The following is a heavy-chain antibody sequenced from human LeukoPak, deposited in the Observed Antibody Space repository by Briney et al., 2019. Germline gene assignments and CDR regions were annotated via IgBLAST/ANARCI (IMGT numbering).Heavy chain of an antibody. Sequence: GGSLRLSCTASGFTFSTYSMNWVRQAPGKGLEWVSYISSSSSTIYYADSVKGRFTISRDNAKNSLYLQMNSLRDEDTAVYYCARGFFPRWLTLGGDWGQGTLVTVSS. CDR2: ISSSSSTI. V-gene: IGHV3-48*02. J-gene: IGHJ4*02. CDR3: ARGFFPRWLTLGGD. CDR1: GFTFSTYS. D-gene: IGHD5-24*01.